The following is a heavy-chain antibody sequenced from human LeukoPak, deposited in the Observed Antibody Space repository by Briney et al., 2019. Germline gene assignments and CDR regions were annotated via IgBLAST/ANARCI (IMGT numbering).Heavy chain of an antibody. CDR1: GFTFSSCG. CDR2: IGPTGTDR. Sequence: GGSLRLSCAASGFTFSSCGFNCVRQAPGKGLEWVSSIGPTGTDRYYADSVRGRFTISRDNAKNSMYLQMDSLRDEDTAVYYCATETIGRHYDYWGQGTLLTVSS. J-gene: IGHJ4*02. CDR3: ATETIGRHYDY. D-gene: IGHD1-14*01. V-gene: IGHV3-21*01.